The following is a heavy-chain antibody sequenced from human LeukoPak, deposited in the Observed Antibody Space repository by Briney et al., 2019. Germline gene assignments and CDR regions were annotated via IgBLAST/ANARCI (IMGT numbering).Heavy chain of an antibody. J-gene: IGHJ6*02. CDR3: ARDGGYYDFWSGYYTGGYYYYYYGMDV. CDR1: GFTVSSNY. D-gene: IGHD3-3*01. CDR2: IYSGGST. Sequence: GGSLRLSCAASGFTVSSNYMSWVRQAPGKGLEWVSVIYSGGSTYYADSVKGRFTISRDNSKNTLYLQMNSLRAEDTAVYYCARDGGYYDFWSGYYTGGYYYYYYGMDVWGQGTTVTVSS. V-gene: IGHV3-53*01.